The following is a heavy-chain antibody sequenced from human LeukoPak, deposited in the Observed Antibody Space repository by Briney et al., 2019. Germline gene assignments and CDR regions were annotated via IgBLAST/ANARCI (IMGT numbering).Heavy chain of an antibody. CDR2: ISSTVDA. CDR1: GGSNTNHF. J-gene: IGHJ4*02. CDR3: ARFSSGCSGASCYLNA. Sequence: PSETLSLTCTVSGGSNTNHFWSWLRQPPGKGLQWIGHISSTVDARYSSSLRSRVTVSLDTSKSQFSLHLKYVTAADTAVYFCARFSSGCSGASCYLNAWGQGTLVTVSS. D-gene: IGHD2-15*01. V-gene: IGHV4-59*11.